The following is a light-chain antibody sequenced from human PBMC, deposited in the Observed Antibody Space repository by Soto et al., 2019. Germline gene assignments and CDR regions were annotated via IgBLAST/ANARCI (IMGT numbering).Light chain of an antibody. V-gene: IGLV1-51*01. J-gene: IGLJ3*02. Sequence: QSVLTQPPSVSAAPGQTVTISCSGTSSNIGDNYVSWYRQLPGTAPKLLIYDNYKRPSGIPDRFSGSKSGTSTTLDITGLQTGDEADYYCGTWDTSLSGGVFGGGTKLTVL. CDR1: SSNIGDNY. CDR3: GTWDTSLSGGV. CDR2: DNY.